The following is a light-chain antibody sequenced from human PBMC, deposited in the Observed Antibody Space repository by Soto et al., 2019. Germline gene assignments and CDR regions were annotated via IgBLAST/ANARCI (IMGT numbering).Light chain of an antibody. CDR3: QQYSNWPPLT. CDR2: GAS. CDR1: QSVSSI. Sequence: EIVMTQSPATLSVSPGERTTLSCRASQSVSSILAWYQQKPGQAPSLRIYGASTRATGVPARFSGSGSVTEFRLTISSLQSKDFALSYCQQYSNWPPLTFGGGTKVEIK. J-gene: IGKJ4*01. V-gene: IGKV3-15*01.